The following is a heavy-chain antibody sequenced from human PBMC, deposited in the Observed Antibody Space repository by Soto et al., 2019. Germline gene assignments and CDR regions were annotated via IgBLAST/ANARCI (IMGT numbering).Heavy chain of an antibody. CDR1: GFTFTSSA. D-gene: IGHD2-15*01. CDR2: IVVGSGNT. CDR3: ARDHSYEDSYWWLDP. Sequence: GASVKVSCKASGFTFTSSAVQWVRQARGQRLEWIGWIVVGSGNTNYAQKFQGRLVLTTDTTTSTVYMELSMLRSDDTAVYYCARDHSYEDSYWWLDPWGQGTLVTVSS. J-gene: IGHJ5*02. V-gene: IGHV1-58*01.